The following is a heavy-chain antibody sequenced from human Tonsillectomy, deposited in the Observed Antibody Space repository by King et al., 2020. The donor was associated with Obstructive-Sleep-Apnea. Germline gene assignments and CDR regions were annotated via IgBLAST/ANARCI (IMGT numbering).Heavy chain of an antibody. V-gene: IGHV3-66*01. CDR1: GFTVSSNY. J-gene: IGHJ3*02. CDR3: AREGDFGVVIGAFDI. CDR2: IYSGGST. D-gene: IGHD3-3*01. Sequence: VQLVESGGGLVQPGGSLRLSCAASGFTVSSNYMSWVRQAPGKGLEWVSVIYSGGSTYYADSVKGRFTISRDNSKNTLYLQMNSLRAEDTAVYYCAREGDFGVVIGAFDIWGQGTMVTVSS.